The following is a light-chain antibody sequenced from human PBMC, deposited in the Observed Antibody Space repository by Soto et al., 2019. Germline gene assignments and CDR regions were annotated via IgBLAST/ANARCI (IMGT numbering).Light chain of an antibody. V-gene: IGLV2-14*01. CDR3: SSYTSSSTLYV. CDR1: SSDVGGYNY. J-gene: IGLJ1*01. Sequence: QSVLTQPPSASGSPGQSVTTSCTGTSSDVGGYNYVSWYQQHPGKAPKLMIYEVSNRPSGVSNRFSGSKSGNTASLTISGLQAEDEADYYCSSYTSSSTLYVFGTGTKVTVL. CDR2: EVS.